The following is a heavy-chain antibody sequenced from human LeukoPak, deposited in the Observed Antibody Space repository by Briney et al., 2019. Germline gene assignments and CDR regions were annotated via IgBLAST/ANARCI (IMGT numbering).Heavy chain of an antibody. D-gene: IGHD3-3*01. V-gene: IGHV3-23*01. CDR2: ISGSGDNT. J-gene: IGHJ3*02. Sequence: PGGSLRLSCAASGVTFSSYAMSWVRQAPGKGLEWLSVISGSGDNTYYADSVKGRFTISRDNSKTTLYLQMNSLRAEDTAVYYCAKDKTYYDFWSGHDAFDIWGQGTMVTVSS. CDR1: GVTFSSYA. CDR3: AKDKTYYDFWSGHDAFDI.